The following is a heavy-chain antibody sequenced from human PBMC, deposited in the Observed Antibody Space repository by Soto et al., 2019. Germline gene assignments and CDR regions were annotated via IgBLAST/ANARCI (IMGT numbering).Heavy chain of an antibody. D-gene: IGHD3-22*01. Sequence: PSETLSLTCAVYGGSFSGYYWSWIRQPPGKGLEWIGEINHSGSTNYNPSLKSRVTISVDTSKNQFSLKLSSVTAADTAVYYCAMPNYYDSSGWYFDYWGQGTLVTVSS. CDR2: INHSGST. CDR1: GGSFSGYY. CDR3: AMPNYYDSSGWYFDY. V-gene: IGHV4-34*01. J-gene: IGHJ4*02.